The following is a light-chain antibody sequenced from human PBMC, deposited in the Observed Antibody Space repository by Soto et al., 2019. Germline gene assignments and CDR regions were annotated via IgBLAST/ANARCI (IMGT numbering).Light chain of an antibody. Sequence: DIQMTQSPSTLSASVGDRVTITCRASQSISYWLAWYQQKPGKAPKLLIYKASSLESGVPSRFSGSGSGTEFTLTISILQPDDFAIYYCQQDNSDPWTFGQGTKVEIK. J-gene: IGKJ1*01. CDR2: KAS. CDR1: QSISYW. V-gene: IGKV1-5*03. CDR3: QQDNSDPWT.